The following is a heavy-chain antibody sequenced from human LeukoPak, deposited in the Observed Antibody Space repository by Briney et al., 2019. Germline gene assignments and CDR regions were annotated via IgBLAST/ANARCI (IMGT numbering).Heavy chain of an antibody. CDR2: IYHSGST. CDR1: GGSISSGGYY. Sequence: SQTLSLTCTVSGGSISSGGYYWSWIRQPPGKGLEWIGYIYHSGSTYHNPSLKSRVTISVDTSKNQFSLKLSSVTAADTAVYYCARHAGGRGYSGYDLDYWGQGTLVTVSS. V-gene: IGHV4-30-2*01. J-gene: IGHJ4*02. D-gene: IGHD5-12*01. CDR3: ARHAGGRGYSGYDLDY.